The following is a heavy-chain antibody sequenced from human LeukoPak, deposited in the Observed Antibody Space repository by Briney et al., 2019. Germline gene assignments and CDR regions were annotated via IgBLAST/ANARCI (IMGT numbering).Heavy chain of an antibody. J-gene: IGHJ4*02. CDR3: AKQNGVVRGVIIG. CDR2: ISGSGGST. V-gene: IGHV3-23*01. D-gene: IGHD3-10*01. Sequence: GGSLRLSGAASGFTFSSYAMSWVRQAPGKGLEWVSAISGSGGSTYYADSVKGRFTISRDNSKNTLYLQMNSLRAEDTAVYYCAKQNGVVRGVIIGWGQGTLVTVSS. CDR1: GFTFSSYA.